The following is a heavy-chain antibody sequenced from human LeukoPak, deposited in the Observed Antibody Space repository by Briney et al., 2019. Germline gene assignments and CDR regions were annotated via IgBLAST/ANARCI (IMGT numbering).Heavy chain of an antibody. CDR2: INPNSGGT. CDR1: GYTFTGYY. V-gene: IGHV1-2*02. Sequence: SVKVSCKASGYTFTGYYMHWVRQAPGQGLEWMGWINPNSGGTNYAQKFQGRVTMTRDTSISTAYMELSSLRSDDTAVYYCARDGGYCSSTSCYTLIDYWGQGTLVTVSS. D-gene: IGHD2-2*02. J-gene: IGHJ4*02. CDR3: ARDGGYCSSTSCYTLIDY.